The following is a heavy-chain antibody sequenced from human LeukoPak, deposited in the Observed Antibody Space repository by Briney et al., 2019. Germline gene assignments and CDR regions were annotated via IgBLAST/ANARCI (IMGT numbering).Heavy chain of an antibody. J-gene: IGHJ4*02. CDR3: ARDRDYAFDY. V-gene: IGHV3-48*02. Sequence: PGGSLRLSCVVSGFTFNRCWMNWVRQAPGKGLEWISYIDSDTYGNTIYYPHTVKGRFTISRDNAKNSLYLQMDSLRDEDTAVYYCARDRDYAFDYWGQGTLVTVSS. CDR2: IDSDTYGNTI. D-gene: IGHD4-17*01. CDR1: GFTFNRCW.